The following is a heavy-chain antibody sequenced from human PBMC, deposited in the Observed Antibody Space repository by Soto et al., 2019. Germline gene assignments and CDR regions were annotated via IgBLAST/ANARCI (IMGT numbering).Heavy chain of an antibody. CDR1: GVTFSTYD. J-gene: IGHJ4*02. Sequence: PGGSLRLSCAASGVTFSTYDMSWVRQAPGKGLEWVSLFSSTGGSTFYADSVKGRFTISRDNSKNTLYLQMNSLRAEDTAVYYCAKRAYCSSTTCYHCFDYWGQGTLVTVSS. CDR2: FSSTGGST. V-gene: IGHV3-23*01. D-gene: IGHD2-2*01. CDR3: AKRAYCSSTTCYHCFDY.